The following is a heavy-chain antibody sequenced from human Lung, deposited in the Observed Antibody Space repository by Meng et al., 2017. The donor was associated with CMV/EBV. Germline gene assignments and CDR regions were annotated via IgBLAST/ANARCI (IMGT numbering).Heavy chain of an antibody. CDR2: MNPNRGTT. CDR3: ATGVADFEY. Sequence: QVKRVQSGAEVKKPGASVKVACKASGYTFTSYDINWVRQGTGQGLEWMGWMNPNRGTTGYAQKFQGRVTMTRNISKSTAYMDLSSLRSEDTAVYYCATGVADFEYWGQGTLVTVSS. CDR1: GYTFTSYD. V-gene: IGHV1-8*01. J-gene: IGHJ4*02. D-gene: IGHD6-19*01.